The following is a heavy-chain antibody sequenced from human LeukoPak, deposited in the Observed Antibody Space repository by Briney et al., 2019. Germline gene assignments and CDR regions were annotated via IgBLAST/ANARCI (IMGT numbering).Heavy chain of an antibody. CDR2: IYYSGST. Sequence: PSETLSLTCTVSGGSISSGGYYWSWIRQPPGKGLEWIGYIYYSGSTYYNPSLKSRVTISVDTSKNQFSLKLSSVTAADTAVYYCAREGRGAAEVDYWGQGTLVTVSS. D-gene: IGHD6-13*01. CDR1: GGSISSGGYY. V-gene: IGHV4-30-4*08. J-gene: IGHJ4*02. CDR3: AREGRGAAEVDY.